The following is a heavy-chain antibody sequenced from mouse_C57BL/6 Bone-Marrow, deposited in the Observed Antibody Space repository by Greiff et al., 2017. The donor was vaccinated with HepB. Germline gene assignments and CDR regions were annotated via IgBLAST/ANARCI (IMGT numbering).Heavy chain of an antibody. D-gene: IGHD1-1*01. V-gene: IGHV5-4*01. J-gene: IGHJ3*01. CDR3: ARDGSVVEPAWFAY. CDR1: GFTFSSYA. CDR2: ISDGGSYT. Sequence: EVQLVESGGGLVKPGGSLKLSCAASGFTFSSYAMSWVRQTPEKRLEWVATISDGGSYTYYPDNVKGRFTISRDNAKNNLYLQMSHLKSEDTAMYYCARDGSVVEPAWFAYWGQVTLVTVSA.